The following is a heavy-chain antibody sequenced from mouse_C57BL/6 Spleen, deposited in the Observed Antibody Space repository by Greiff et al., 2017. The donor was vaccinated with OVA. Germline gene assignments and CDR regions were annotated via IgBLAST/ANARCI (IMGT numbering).Heavy chain of an antibody. J-gene: IGHJ4*01. Sequence: VQLQQPGAELVKPGASVKLSCKASGYTFTSYWMHWVKQRPGQGLEWIGMIHPNSGSTNYNEKFKSKATLTVDKSSSTAYMQLSSLTSEDSAVYYCAKTAQEGRGYAMDYWGQGTSVTVSS. CDR1: GYTFTSYW. D-gene: IGHD3-2*02. V-gene: IGHV1-64*01. CDR2: IHPNSGST. CDR3: AKTAQEGRGYAMDY.